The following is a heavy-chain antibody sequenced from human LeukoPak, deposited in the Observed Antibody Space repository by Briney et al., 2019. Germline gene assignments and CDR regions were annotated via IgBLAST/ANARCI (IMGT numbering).Heavy chain of an antibody. J-gene: IGHJ4*02. Sequence: ASVKVSCKASGYTFTSYGISWVRQAPGQGLEWMGWISAYNGNTNYAQKLQGRVTMTTDTSTSTAYMELRSLRSDDTAVYYCARVLGLGYSSGWYGLNFDYWGQGTLVTVSS. CDR2: ISAYNGNT. CDR3: ARVLGLGYSSGWYGLNFDY. V-gene: IGHV1-18*01. D-gene: IGHD6-19*01. CDR1: GYTFTSYG.